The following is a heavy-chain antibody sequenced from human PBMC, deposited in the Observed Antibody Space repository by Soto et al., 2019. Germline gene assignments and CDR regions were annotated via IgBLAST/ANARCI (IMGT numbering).Heavy chain of an antibody. Sequence: PGGSLRLSCAASGFTFSSYAMHWVRQAPGKGLEWVAVISYDGSNKYYADSVKGRFTISRDNAKNSLYLQMNSLRAEDTAVYYCARTTTAYYGMDVWGQGTTVTVSS. CDR3: ARTTTAYYGMDV. CDR2: ISYDGSNK. J-gene: IGHJ6*02. D-gene: IGHD1-1*01. CDR1: GFTFSSYA. V-gene: IGHV3-30-3*01.